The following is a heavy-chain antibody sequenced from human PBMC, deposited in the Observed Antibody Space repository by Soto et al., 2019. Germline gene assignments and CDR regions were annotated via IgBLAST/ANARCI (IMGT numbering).Heavy chain of an antibody. J-gene: IGHJ4*02. Sequence: QVQLQESGPGLVKPSETLSLTCTVSGGSISSYYWSWIRQPPGKGLGWIGYIYYSGSTNYNPSLKSRVTISVDTSKNQFSLKLSSVTAADTAVYYCASLVSDYFDYWGQGTLVTVSS. CDR2: IYYSGST. V-gene: IGHV4-59*01. CDR3: ASLVSDYFDY. D-gene: IGHD2-8*01. CDR1: GGSISSYY.